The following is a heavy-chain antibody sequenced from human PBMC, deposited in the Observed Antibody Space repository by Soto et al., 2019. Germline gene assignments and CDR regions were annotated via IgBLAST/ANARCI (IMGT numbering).Heavy chain of an antibody. CDR3: ARERLNDYGDYPLGFSSEYYFDY. V-gene: IGHV4-31*03. Sequence: SETLSLTCTVSGGSISSGGYYWSWIRQHPGKGLEWIGYIYYSGSTYYNPSLKSRVTISVDTSKNQFSLKLSSVTAADTAVYYCARERLNDYGDYPLGFSSEYYFDYWGQGTLVTVSS. CDR2: IYYSGST. D-gene: IGHD4-17*01. CDR1: GGSISSGGYY. J-gene: IGHJ4*02.